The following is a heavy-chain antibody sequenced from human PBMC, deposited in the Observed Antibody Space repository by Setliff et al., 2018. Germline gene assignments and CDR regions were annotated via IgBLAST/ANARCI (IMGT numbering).Heavy chain of an antibody. V-gene: IGHV3-7*01. CDR1: GFTFNSYW. CDR3: ARDGRTRYYYYYMDV. J-gene: IGHJ6*03. CDR2: IKQDGSEK. Sequence: PGGSLRLSCAASGFTFNSYWMSWVRQAPGKGLEWVANIKQDGSEKYYVDSVKGRFTISRDNAKNSLYLQMNSLRAEDTAVYYCARDGRTRYYYYYMDVWGKGTTVTVSS.